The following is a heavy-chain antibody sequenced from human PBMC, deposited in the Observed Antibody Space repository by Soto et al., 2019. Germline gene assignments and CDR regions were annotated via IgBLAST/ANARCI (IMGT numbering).Heavy chain of an antibody. J-gene: IGHJ6*02. V-gene: IGHV1-24*01. Sequence: VPVSFKLSGYTLTDLSKHWVRQAPGNGLEGMGGFDPDDGETIYAQKFQGRVTMHEDTSTETAYMELSSRRSDDTAVYYCATDQGQLRFHKPLSYGMDVWGQGTTVTVSS. CDR1: GYTLTDLS. CDR2: FDPDDGET. CDR3: ATDQGQLRFHKPLSYGMDV. D-gene: IGHD2-2*01.